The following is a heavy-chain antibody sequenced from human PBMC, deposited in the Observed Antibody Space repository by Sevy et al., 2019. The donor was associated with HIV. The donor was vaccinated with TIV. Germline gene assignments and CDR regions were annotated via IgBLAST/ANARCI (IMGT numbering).Heavy chain of an antibody. V-gene: IGHV3-11*06. CDR3: ARDRRNYGGQYFDY. CDR2: ISSGSSYT. J-gene: IGHJ4*02. Sequence: GGSLRLSCSPSGFTLSDYYMSWIRQAPGKGLEWVSYISSGSSYTNYADSVKGRFTISRDNAKNFLYLEMNNLRAEDTAVYYCARDRRNYGGQYFDYWDQGTLVTVSS. D-gene: IGHD4-17*01. CDR1: GFTLSDYY.